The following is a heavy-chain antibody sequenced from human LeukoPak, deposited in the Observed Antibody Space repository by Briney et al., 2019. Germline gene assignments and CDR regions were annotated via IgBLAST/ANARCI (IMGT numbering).Heavy chain of an antibody. Sequence: SVKVSCKASGGTFSSYAISWVRQAPGQGLEWMGGIIPIFGTANYAQKFQGRVTITADESTSTAYMELSSLRSEDTAVYYCAREGWGGFTDKNYYYYMDVWGKGTTVTVPS. CDR2: IIPIFGTA. J-gene: IGHJ6*03. CDR3: AREGWGGFTDKNYYYYMDV. V-gene: IGHV1-69*13. D-gene: IGHD5-12*01. CDR1: GGTFSSYA.